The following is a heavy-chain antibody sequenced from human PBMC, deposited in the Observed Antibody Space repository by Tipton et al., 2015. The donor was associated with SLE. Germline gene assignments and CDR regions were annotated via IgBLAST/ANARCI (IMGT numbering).Heavy chain of an antibody. J-gene: IGHJ3*01. CDR2: INHSGIT. V-gene: IGHV4-34*01. CDR1: GGSFSGYY. Sequence: LRLSCAVYGGSFSGYYWSWIRQSPGKGLEWIGEINHSGITTYNTSLKSRVTISVDTSKNQFSLKVMSVTAADTAVHYCAREARRTWRAFDVWGQGTLVTVSS. CDR3: AREARRTWRAFDV.